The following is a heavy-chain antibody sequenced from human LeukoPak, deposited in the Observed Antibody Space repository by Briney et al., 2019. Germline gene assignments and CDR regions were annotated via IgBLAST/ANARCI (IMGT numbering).Heavy chain of an antibody. V-gene: IGHV3-30*04. D-gene: IGHD3-10*01. J-gene: IGHJ4*02. Sequence: GKSLRLSCAASGFTFSNYAMHWVRQAPGKGLEWVAVISYDGIHKYYAASIKGRFNISRDNSDHTLFLLVDSLRPDDTAVYYCARARAGSVDYWGQGTVVTVSS. CDR3: ARARAGSVDY. CDR2: ISYDGIHK. CDR1: GFTFSNYA.